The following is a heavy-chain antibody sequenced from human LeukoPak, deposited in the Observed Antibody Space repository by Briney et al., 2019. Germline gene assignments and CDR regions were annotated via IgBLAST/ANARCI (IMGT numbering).Heavy chain of an antibody. J-gene: IGHJ4*02. D-gene: IGHD1-1*01. Sequence: ASVNVSCTASRYAFTNYAIHWVRQAPGQRLEWMGWINAGNDNTKYSQKFQGRVTITGDTSASTAYMELSSLTSEDTAVFYCARGGSGNLPYYFDYWGQGTLVTVSS. CDR1: RYAFTNYA. CDR2: INAGNDNT. CDR3: ARGGSGNLPYYFDY. V-gene: IGHV1-3*01.